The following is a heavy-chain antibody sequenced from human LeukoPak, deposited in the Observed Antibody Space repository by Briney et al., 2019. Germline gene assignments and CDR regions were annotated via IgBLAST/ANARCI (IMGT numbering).Heavy chain of an antibody. J-gene: IGHJ3*02. Sequence: SETLSLTCTVSGGSISSGDYYWSWIRQPAGKGLEWIGRIYTSGSTNYNPSLKSRVTMSVDTSKNQFSLKLSSVTAADTAVYYCARARGYYYDSSGYSGAFDIWGQGTMVTVSS. D-gene: IGHD3-22*01. CDR1: GGSISSGDYY. CDR3: ARARGYYYDSSGYSGAFDI. CDR2: IYTSGST. V-gene: IGHV4-61*02.